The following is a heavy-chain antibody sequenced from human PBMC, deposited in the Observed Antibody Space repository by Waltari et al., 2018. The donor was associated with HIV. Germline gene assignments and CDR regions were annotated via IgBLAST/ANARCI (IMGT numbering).Heavy chain of an antibody. D-gene: IGHD1-7*01. J-gene: IGHJ4*02. V-gene: IGHV3-48*04. CDR3: ARDTPYNWNYPGGYFDY. Sequence: EVQLVESGGGLVQPGGSLRLSCAASGFTFSSYSMKCVRQAPGKGLEWVSYISSSSSTIYYADSVKGRFTISRDNAKNSLYLQMNSLRAEDTAVYYCARDTPYNWNYPGGYFDYWGQGTLVTVSS. CDR2: ISSSSSTI. CDR1: GFTFSSYS.